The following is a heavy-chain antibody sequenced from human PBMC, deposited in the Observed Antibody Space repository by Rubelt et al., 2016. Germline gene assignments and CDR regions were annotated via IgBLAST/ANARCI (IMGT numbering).Heavy chain of an antibody. CDR3: ARAPDTAMGTAFFDY. Sequence: QVQLVQSGAEVKKPGSSVKVSCKASGGTFSSYAISWVRQAPGQGLEWMGRIIPILGIANYAQKFQGRVTITADKSTGTAYMELSSLRSEDTAVYYCARAPDTAMGTAFFDYWGQGTLVTVSS. D-gene: IGHD5-18*01. CDR2: IIPILGIA. V-gene: IGHV1-69*04. J-gene: IGHJ4*02. CDR1: GGTFSSYA.